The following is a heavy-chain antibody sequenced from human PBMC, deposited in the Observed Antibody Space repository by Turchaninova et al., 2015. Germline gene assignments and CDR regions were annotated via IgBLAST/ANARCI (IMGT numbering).Heavy chain of an antibody. Sequence: EXXLVESXGGXXXPGXXXSLXXAASVFTFSSSWSYEVRQAPGKGRVWGSRIDRDGSSTSYADSVKGRFTISRDNAKNTLYLEMDSLRAEDTAVYYCARVSCSSTSCTIFDYWGQGTLVTVAS. CDR2: IDRDGSST. CDR3: ARVSCSSTSCTIFDY. J-gene: IGHJ4*02. CDR1: VFTFSSSW. D-gene: IGHD2-2*01. V-gene: IGHV3-74*01.